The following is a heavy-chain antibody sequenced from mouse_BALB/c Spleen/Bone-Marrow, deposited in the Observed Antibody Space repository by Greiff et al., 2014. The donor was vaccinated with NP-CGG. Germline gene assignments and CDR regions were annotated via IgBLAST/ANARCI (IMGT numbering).Heavy chain of an antibody. V-gene: IGHV1-7*01. CDR3: RRGLGDWFFDV. Sequence: VQLQQSGAELAKPGASVKMSCKASGYTFTTYWIHWVKQRPGQGLEWIGYINPSTGNTEYNQKFRDRATLTADKSSSTPYMQLSRLTEEDAAVYYGRRGLGDWFFDVWGAGTTVTVSA. CDR1: GYTFTTYW. J-gene: IGHJ1*01. CDR2: INPSTGNT. D-gene: IGHD2-4*01.